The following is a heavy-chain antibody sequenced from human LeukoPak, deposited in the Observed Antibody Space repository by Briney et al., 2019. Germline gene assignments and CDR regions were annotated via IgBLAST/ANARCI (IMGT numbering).Heavy chain of an antibody. CDR3: AREEGIAVAGNPYYYYYMDV. D-gene: IGHD6-19*01. J-gene: IGHJ6*03. CDR1: GYTFTGYY. Sequence: ASVKVSCKASGYTFTGYYMHWVRQAPGQGLEWMGWINPNSGGTNYAQKFQGRVTMTRDTSISTAYMELSRLRSDDTAVYYCAREEGIAVAGNPYYYYYMDVWGKGTTVTVSS. V-gene: IGHV1-2*02. CDR2: INPNSGGT.